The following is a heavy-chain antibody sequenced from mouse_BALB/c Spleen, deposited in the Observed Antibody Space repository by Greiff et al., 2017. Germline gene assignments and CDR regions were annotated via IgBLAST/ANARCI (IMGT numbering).Heavy chain of an antibody. D-gene: IGHD2-4*01. CDR1: GYTFTSYW. V-gene: IGHV1-69*02. J-gene: IGHJ3*01. CDR2: IDPSDSET. CDR3: ARKGDYDYDDGAWFAY. Sequence: QVQLQQPGAELVKPGAPVKLSCKASGYTFTSYWMNWVKQRPGRGLEWIGRIDPSDSETHYNQKFKDKATLTVDKSSSTAYIQLSSLTSEDSAVYYCARKGDYDYDDGAWFAYWGQGTLVTVSA.